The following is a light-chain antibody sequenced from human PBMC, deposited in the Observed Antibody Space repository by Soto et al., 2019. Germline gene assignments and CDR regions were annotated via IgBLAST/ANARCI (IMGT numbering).Light chain of an antibody. CDR2: TNN. V-gene: IGLV1-44*01. Sequence: QPVLTQPPSASGTPGQRVTIYCSGSSSNIGGNTVSWYQQLPGTAPKLLIYTNNQRPSGVPDRFSGSKSDTSASLAISALQSEDEAHYYCAAWDDSLNGHVFGTGTKLTVL. CDR3: AAWDDSLNGHV. CDR1: SSNIGGNT. J-gene: IGLJ1*01.